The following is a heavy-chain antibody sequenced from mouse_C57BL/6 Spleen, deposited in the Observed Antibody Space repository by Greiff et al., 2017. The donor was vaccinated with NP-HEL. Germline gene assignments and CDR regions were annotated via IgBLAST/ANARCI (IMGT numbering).Heavy chain of an antibody. CDR3: ARVHGNYEDY. CDR2: IDPSDSYT. V-gene: IGHV1-69*01. Sequence: QVQLQQPGAELVMPGASVKLSCKASGYTFTSYWMHWVKQRPGQGLEWIGEIDPSDSYTNYNQKFKGKSTLTVDKASSTAYMQLCSLTAEDSAVYYCARVHGNYEDYWGQGTTLTVSS. J-gene: IGHJ2*01. CDR1: GYTFTSYW. D-gene: IGHD2-1*01.